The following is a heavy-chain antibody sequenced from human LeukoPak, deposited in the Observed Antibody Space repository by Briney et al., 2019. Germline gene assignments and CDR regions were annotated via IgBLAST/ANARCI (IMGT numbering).Heavy chain of an antibody. CDR3: ARGVGGNARWRNFDWSKKIPMRDYFDY. J-gene: IGHJ4*02. CDR2: INPNSGGT. D-gene: IGHD3-9*01. Sequence: ASVKVSCKASGYTFTDSYMHWVRQAPGQGLEWMGWINPNSGGTNYAQKFQGRVTTTRDTSITTAYMDLSRLRSDDTAVYYCARGVGGNARWRNFDWSKKIPMRDYFDYWGQGTLVTVSS. CDR1: GYTFTDSY. V-gene: IGHV1-2*02.